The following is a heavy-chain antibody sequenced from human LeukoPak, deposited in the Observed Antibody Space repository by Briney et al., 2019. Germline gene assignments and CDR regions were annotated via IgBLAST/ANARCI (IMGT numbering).Heavy chain of an antibody. D-gene: IGHD5-18*01. CDR1: GFTFSSYE. CDR3: ARDDGYSYGTGGFDY. J-gene: IGHJ4*02. V-gene: IGHV3-30*04. Sequence: GGSLRLSCAASGFTFSSYEMNWVRQAPGKGLEWVAVISYDGSNKYYADSVKGRFTISRDNSKNTLYLQMNSLRAEDTAVYYCARDDGYSYGTGGFDYWGQGTLVTVSS. CDR2: ISYDGSNK.